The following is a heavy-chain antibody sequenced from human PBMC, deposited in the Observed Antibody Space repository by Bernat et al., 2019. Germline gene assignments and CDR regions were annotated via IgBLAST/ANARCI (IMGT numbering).Heavy chain of an antibody. Sequence: QVQLVESGGGVVQPGRSLRLSCAASGFTFSSYAMHWVRQAPGKGLEWVAVISYDGSNKYYADSVKGRFTISRDNSKNTLYLQMNRLRAEDTAVYYCASDRGAAGTGYGMDVWGQGTTVTVSS. V-gene: IGHV3-30-3*01. CDR3: ASDRGAAGTGYGMDV. J-gene: IGHJ6*02. CDR1: GFTFSSYA. D-gene: IGHD6-13*01. CDR2: ISYDGSNK.